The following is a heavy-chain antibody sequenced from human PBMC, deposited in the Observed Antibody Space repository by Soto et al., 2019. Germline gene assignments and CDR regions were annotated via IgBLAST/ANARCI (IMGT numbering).Heavy chain of an antibody. D-gene: IGHD1-26*01. CDR3: ASHTTAYYYYYGMDV. CDR1: GYSFTSYW. CDR2: IDPSDSYT. Sequence: PGESLKISCKGSGYSFTSYWISWVRQMPGKGLEWVGRIDPSDSYTNYSPSFQGHVTISADKSISTAYLQWSSLKASDTAMYYCASHTTAYYYYYGMDVWGQGTTVTVSS. J-gene: IGHJ6*02. V-gene: IGHV5-10-1*01.